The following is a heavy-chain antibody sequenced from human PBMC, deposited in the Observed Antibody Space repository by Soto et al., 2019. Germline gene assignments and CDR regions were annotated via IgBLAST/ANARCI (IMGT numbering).Heavy chain of an antibody. CDR3: ARGRIGITIFGVVIASRPYYYYYMDV. D-gene: IGHD3-3*01. Sequence: ASVKVSCKAPGYTFTSYDINWVRQATGQGLEWMGWMNPNSGNTGYAQKFQGRVTMTRTTSISTAYMELSGLRSEDTAVYYCARGRIGITIFGVVIASRPYYYYYMDVWGKGTTVTVSS. CDR1: GYTFTSYD. J-gene: IGHJ6*03. CDR2: MNPNSGNT. V-gene: IGHV1-8*01.